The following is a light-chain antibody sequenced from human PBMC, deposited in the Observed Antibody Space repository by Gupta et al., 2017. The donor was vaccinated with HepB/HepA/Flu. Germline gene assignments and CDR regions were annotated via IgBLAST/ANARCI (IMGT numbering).Light chain of an antibody. V-gene: IGKV3-15*01. CDR3: QQYANWPPLT. CDR2: GAS. CDR1: QSVRSD. Sequence: ERVMTQSPASLSVSPGETATLSCRASQSVRSDLAWYKQKPGQAPRLLIYGASTRDTGIPARFSGSRYGKDLTLTITNRQSEDFAVYYCQQYANWPPLTFGQGTRLEIK. J-gene: IGKJ5*01.